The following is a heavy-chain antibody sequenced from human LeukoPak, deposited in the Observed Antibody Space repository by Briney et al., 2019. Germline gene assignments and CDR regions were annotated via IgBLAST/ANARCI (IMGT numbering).Heavy chain of an antibody. CDR2: IYASGST. V-gene: IGHV4-4*07. CDR1: GGSISGYY. Sequence: SETLSLTCTVSGGSISGYYWSWIRQPAGKGLEWIGRIYASGSTDYNPSLKSRVTMSVDTSKNQFSLKLSSVTAADTVVYYCARDYRFRSTNYFYYMDVWGKGTTVTISS. CDR3: ARDYRFRSTNYFYYMDV. D-gene: IGHD3-16*02. J-gene: IGHJ6*03.